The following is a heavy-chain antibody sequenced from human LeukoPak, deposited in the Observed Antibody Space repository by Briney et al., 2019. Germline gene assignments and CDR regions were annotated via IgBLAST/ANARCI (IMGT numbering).Heavy chain of an antibody. CDR3: ATYRQVLLPFES. J-gene: IGHJ4*02. CDR1: GFTFSSYE. Sequence: GGSLRLSCAASGFTFSSYEMNWVRQAPGKGLEWVSYISSSGSTIYYADSVKGRFTISRDSAKNSLYLQMNSLRAEDTAIYYCATYRQVLLPFESWGQGTLVTVSS. D-gene: IGHD2-8*02. CDR2: ISSSGSTI. V-gene: IGHV3-48*03.